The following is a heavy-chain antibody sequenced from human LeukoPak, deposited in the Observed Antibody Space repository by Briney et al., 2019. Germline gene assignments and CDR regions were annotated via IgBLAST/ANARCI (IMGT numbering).Heavy chain of an antibody. CDR3: ARLTRGYSYGYLGY. J-gene: IGHJ4*02. CDR2: IYYSGST. V-gene: IGHV4-59*01. Sequence: PSETLSLTCTVSGGSISSYYWSWIRQPPGKGLEWIGYIYYSGSTNYNPSLKSRVTISVDTSKNQFSLKLSSVTAADTAVYYCARLTRGYSYGYLGYWGQGTLVTVSS. D-gene: IGHD5-18*01. CDR1: GGSISSYY.